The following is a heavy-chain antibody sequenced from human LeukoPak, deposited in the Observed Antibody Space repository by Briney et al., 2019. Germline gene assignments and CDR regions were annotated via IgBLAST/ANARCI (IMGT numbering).Heavy chain of an antibody. J-gene: IGHJ4*02. Sequence: SQTLSLTCTVSGGSISSGGYYWSWIRQHPGKGLEWIGYIYYSGSTYYNPSLKSRVTISVDTSKNQFSLKLSSVTAADTAVYYCARDAPDDYGDPRGYFDYWGQGTLVTVSS. V-gene: IGHV4-31*03. D-gene: IGHD4-17*01. CDR2: IYYSGST. CDR3: ARDAPDDYGDPRGYFDY. CDR1: GGSISSGGYY.